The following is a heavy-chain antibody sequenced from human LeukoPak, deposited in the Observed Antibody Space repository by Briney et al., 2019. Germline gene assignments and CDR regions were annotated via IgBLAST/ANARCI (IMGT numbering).Heavy chain of an antibody. Sequence: GGSLRLSRAASGFTFSSYSMNWVRQAPGKGLEWVSSISSSSSYIYYADSVKGRFTISRDNAKNSLYLQMNSLRAEDTAVYYCARSLEWAMDVWGKGTTVTVSS. CDR1: GFTFSSYS. D-gene: IGHD3-3*01. CDR3: ARSLEWAMDV. CDR2: ISSSSSYI. J-gene: IGHJ6*03. V-gene: IGHV3-21*01.